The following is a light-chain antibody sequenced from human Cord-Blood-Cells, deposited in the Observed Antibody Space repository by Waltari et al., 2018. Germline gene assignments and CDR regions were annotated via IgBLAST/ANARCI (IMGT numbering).Light chain of an antibody. CDR1: QSVSSY. V-gene: IGKV3-11*01. CDR2: DAS. J-gene: IGKJ5*01. Sequence: EIVLTQSPATLSLSPGERATLSCRASQSVSSYLDWYQQKPGQAPRLLIYDASNRATAIPARFSGSGSGTDFTLTISSLEPEDFAVYYCQQRSNWPITFGQGTRLDIK. CDR3: QQRSNWPIT.